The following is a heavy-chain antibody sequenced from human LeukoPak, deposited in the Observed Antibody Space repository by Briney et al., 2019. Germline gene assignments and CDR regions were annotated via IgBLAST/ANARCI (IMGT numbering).Heavy chain of an antibody. CDR1: GGTFSSYA. CDR2: INPNSGGT. CDR3: ARVGYCSGGSCLNWFDP. V-gene: IGHV1-2*02. D-gene: IGHD2-15*01. J-gene: IGHJ5*02. Sequence: ASVKVSCKASGGTFSSYAISWVRQAPGQGLEWMGWINPNSGGTNYAQKFQGRVTMTRDTSISTAYMELSRLRSDDTAVYYCARVGYCSGGSCLNWFDPWGQGTLVTVSS.